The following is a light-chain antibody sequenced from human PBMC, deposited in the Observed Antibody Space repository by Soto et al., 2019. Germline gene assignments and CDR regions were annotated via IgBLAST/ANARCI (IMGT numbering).Light chain of an antibody. V-gene: IGKV3-11*01. CDR1: HSVNSN. J-gene: IGKJ3*01. Sequence: EIVLTQSPATLHLSPGERATLSCRASHSVNSNLAWYQQKPGRPPRLLILDASNRATGIPARFSCSGYGTAFTLTISSLDPEDFAVYYCQQHGTWPPLFGPGTKVYIK. CDR2: DAS. CDR3: QQHGTWPPL.